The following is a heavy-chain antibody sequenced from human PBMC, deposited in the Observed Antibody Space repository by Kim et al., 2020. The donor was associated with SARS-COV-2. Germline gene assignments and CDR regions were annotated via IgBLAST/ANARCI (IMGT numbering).Heavy chain of an antibody. J-gene: IGHJ4*02. CDR2: IYPGDSDT. CDR1: GYSFTSYW. CDR3: ASWKNYGSGSYYTYYFDY. V-gene: IGHV5-51*01. D-gene: IGHD3-10*01. Sequence: GESLKISCKGSGYSFTSYWIGWVRQMPGKGLEWMGIIYPGDSDTRYSPSFHDQVTISADKSISTAYLQWSSLKASDTVMYYCASWKNYGSGSYYTYYFDYWGQGTLVTVSS.